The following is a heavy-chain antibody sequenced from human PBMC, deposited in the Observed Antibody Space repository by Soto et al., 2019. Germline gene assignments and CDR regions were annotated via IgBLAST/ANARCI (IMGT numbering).Heavy chain of an antibody. V-gene: IGHV3-33*01. CDR2: IWYDGSKK. D-gene: IGHD3-16*01. J-gene: IGHJ4*02. CDR1: GFTFSRYG. CDR3: ARDLGTTNYYFDY. Sequence: GGSLRLSCTVSGFTFSRYGMHWVRRAPGKGLEWVAVIWYDGSKKYYADSVKGRFAISRDDSKNTLYLQMNSLRAEDTAVYSCARDLGTTNYYFDYWGQGTLVTVSS.